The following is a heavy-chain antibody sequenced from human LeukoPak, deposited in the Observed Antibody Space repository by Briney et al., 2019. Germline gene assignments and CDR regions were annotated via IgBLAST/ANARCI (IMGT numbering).Heavy chain of an antibody. CDR2: INSDGTTT. J-gene: IGHJ4*02. V-gene: IGHV3-74*01. CDR3: ARQYSSSSEFDY. Sequence: VGSLRLSRAASGFTFSNYWMHWVRQAPGKGLVWVSRINSDGTTTSSADSVKGRFTISRDNAKNTLYLQMNSLRAEDTAVYYCARQYSSSSEFDYWGERPVDTVSS. CDR1: GFTFSNYW. D-gene: IGHD6-6*01.